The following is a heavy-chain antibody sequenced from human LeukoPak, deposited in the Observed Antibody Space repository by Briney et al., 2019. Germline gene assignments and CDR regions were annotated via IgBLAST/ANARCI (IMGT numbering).Heavy chain of an antibody. D-gene: IGHD3-16*01. Sequence: GASVKVSCKASGYSFTSYYIHWVRQAPGQGLEWMGMITPNYGGTAYAQMFKGGVTLTRDTSTGTVYMELSSLKSEDTAVYFCARDQGRTADYVWGTYFGYWGQGALVTVSS. CDR2: ITPNYGGT. CDR3: ARDQGRTADYVWGTYFGY. V-gene: IGHV1-46*01. CDR1: GYSFTSYY. J-gene: IGHJ4*02.